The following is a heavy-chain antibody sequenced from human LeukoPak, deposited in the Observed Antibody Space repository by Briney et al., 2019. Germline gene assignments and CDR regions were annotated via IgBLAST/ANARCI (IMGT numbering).Heavy chain of an antibody. CDR3: AKGSSGWYYFDY. V-gene: IGHV3-30*18. CDR2: ISYVGSNK. J-gene: IGHJ4*02. D-gene: IGHD6-19*01. Sequence: QPGRSLRLSCAASGFTFSSYGMHWVRQAPGKGLEWVAVISYVGSNKYYADSVKGRFTISRDNSKNTLYLQMNSLRAEDTAVYYCAKGSSGWYYFDYWGQGTLVTVSS. CDR1: GFTFSSYG.